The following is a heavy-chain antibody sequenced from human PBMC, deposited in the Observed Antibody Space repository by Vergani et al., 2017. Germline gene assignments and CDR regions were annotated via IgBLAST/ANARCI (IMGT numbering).Heavy chain of an antibody. D-gene: IGHD1-1*01. Sequence: QVQLVESEGGVVQPGRSLTLSCVASGFTFSSHGMHWVRQGPGKGLEWVAVIWYDGSNKYSGDSVKGRFTISRDNSKNTLYLKMNSLRVEDTAVYYCARWGNEKRLDSWGQGTLVTVSS. CDR1: GFTFSSHG. CDR3: ARWGNEKRLDS. J-gene: IGHJ5*01. CDR2: IWYDGSNK. V-gene: IGHV3-33*01.